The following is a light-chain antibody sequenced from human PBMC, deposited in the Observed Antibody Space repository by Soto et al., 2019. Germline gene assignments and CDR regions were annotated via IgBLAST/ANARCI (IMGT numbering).Light chain of an antibody. CDR2: EVS. V-gene: IGLV2-23*02. CDR3: CSYAGSGTFPYV. CDR1: SSDVGSFNL. J-gene: IGLJ1*01. Sequence: QSVLTQPASVSGSPGQSITISCTGTSSDVGSFNLVSWYQQHPGKAPKLMIYEVSKRPSGVSNRFSGSKSANTASLTISGLQAEDEADYYCCSYAGSGTFPYVFGTGTKATVL.